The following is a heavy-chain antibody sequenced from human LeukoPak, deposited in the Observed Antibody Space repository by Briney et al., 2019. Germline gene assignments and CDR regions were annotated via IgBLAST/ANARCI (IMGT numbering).Heavy chain of an antibody. Sequence: PGGSLRLSCAASGFIFSSYSMSWVRQSPGKGLEWVSSISSNSDYIYYADSLKGRFTISRDNAKNSLYLQINSLRAEDTAVYYCARYQLDAFDIWGQGTMVTVSS. CDR1: GFIFSSYS. V-gene: IGHV3-21*01. J-gene: IGHJ3*02. CDR3: ARYQLDAFDI. CDR2: ISSNSDYI. D-gene: IGHD2-2*01.